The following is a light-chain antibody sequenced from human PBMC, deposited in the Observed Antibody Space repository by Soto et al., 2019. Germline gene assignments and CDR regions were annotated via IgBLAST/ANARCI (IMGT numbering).Light chain of an antibody. CDR3: AAWDDSPSGVV. CDR1: SSNIGSNS. Sequence: QSVLTQPPSASGTPGQRVTISCCGSSSNIGSNSVYWSQQLPGTAPKLLIYSNHQRPSGVPDRFSGSKSGTSASLAISGLLSEDEANYYCAAWDDSPSGVVFGGGAKLTVL. J-gene: IGLJ2*01. V-gene: IGLV1-47*02. CDR2: SNH.